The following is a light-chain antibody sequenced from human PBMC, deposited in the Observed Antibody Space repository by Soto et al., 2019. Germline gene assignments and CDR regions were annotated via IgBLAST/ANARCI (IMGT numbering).Light chain of an antibody. CDR2: AAS. CDR1: QSISTF. Sequence: DIQMTQSPSSLSASAGDRVTITCRASQSISTFLNWYHQKPGKAPELLIYAASSLQSGVPSRFSGNGSGTDFTLTINSLQPEDFATYSCQQSYTTPYTFGQGTKVEIK. J-gene: IGKJ2*01. CDR3: QQSYTTPYT. V-gene: IGKV1-39*01.